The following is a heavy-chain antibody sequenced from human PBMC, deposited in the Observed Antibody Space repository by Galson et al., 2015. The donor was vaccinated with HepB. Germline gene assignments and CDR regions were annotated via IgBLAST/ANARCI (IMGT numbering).Heavy chain of an antibody. V-gene: IGHV3-30-3*01. J-gene: IGHJ5*02. CDR1: GLTFSRYA. Sequence: SLRLSCAASGLTFSRYAMHWVRQAPGKGLEWVAVISYDGSNKYYGDSVKGRFTISRDNSKNTLYLQMNSLRAEDTAVYYCARDGYCSSTSCSNNWFDPWGQGTLVTVSS. CDR3: ARDGYCSSTSCSNNWFDP. CDR2: ISYDGSNK. D-gene: IGHD2-2*03.